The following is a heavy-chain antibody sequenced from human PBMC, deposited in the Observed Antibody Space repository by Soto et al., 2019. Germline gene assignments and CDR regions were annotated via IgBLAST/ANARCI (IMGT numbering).Heavy chain of an antibody. CDR3: AKDPCLMVYAIHFDY. V-gene: IGHV3-23*01. CDR2: ISGSGGST. D-gene: IGHD2-8*01. J-gene: IGHJ4*02. CDR1: GFTFSSYA. Sequence: EVQLLESGGGLVQPGGSLRLSCAASGFTFSSYAMSWVRQAPGKGLEWVSAISGSGGSTYYADSVKGRFTISRDNSKNTLYLQMNSLRAEDTDVYYCAKDPCLMVYAIHFDYWGQGTLVTVSS.